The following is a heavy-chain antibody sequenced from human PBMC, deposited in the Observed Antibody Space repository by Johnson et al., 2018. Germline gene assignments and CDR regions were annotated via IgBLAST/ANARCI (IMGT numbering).Heavy chain of an antibody. Sequence: VQLVESGGGLVQPGGSLRLSCAASGFIFSTYRMIWVRQAPGKGLEWVSYIGTVGTPIHYADSVNGRFTISRDDADNSAYLQMNSLRDDDTGLYYCARRRVVGNYNGMDVWCQGTTVTVSS. CDR3: ARRRVVGNYNGMDV. J-gene: IGHJ6*02. CDR2: IGTVGTPI. V-gene: IGHV3-48*02. CDR1: GFIFSTYR. D-gene: IGHD2-15*01.